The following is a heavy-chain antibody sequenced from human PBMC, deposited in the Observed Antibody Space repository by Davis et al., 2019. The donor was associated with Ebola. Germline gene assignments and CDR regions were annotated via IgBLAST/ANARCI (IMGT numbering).Heavy chain of an antibody. CDR2: INHSGST. J-gene: IGHJ4*02. CDR3: ARGFMVPPDY. CDR1: GGSFSGYY. Sequence: MPSETLSLTCAVYGGSFSGYYWSWIRQPPGKGLEWIGEINHSGSTNYNPSLKSRVTISVDTSKNQFSLKLSSVTAADTAVYYCARGFMVPPDYWGQGTLVTVSS. V-gene: IGHV4-34*01. D-gene: IGHD4-23*01.